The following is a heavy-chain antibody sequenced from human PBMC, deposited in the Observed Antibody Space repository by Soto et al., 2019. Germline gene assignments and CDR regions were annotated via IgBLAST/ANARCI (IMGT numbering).Heavy chain of an antibody. CDR3: AKVRAARPRYYYYYYYMDV. D-gene: IGHD6-6*01. V-gene: IGHV3-23*01. Sequence: GGSLRLSCAASGFTFSSYAMSWVRQAPGKGLEWVSAISGSGGSTYYADSVKGRFTISRDNSKNTLYLQMNSLRAEDTAVYYCAKVRAARPRYYYYYYYMDVWGKGTTVTVSS. CDR1: GFTFSSYA. J-gene: IGHJ6*03. CDR2: ISGSGGST.